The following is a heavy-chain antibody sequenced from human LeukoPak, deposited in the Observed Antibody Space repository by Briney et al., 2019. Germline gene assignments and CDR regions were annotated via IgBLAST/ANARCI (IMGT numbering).Heavy chain of an antibody. Sequence: GGSLRLSCAASGFTFSSYGIHWVRQAPGKGLEWVAVISSDGSYEYYTDSVKGRFTISRDNSKNTLYLQMSSLRAEDTAVYYCARGYGFYFDYWGQGTLVTVSS. D-gene: IGHD4-17*01. CDR3: ARGYGFYFDY. V-gene: IGHV3-30*03. J-gene: IGHJ4*02. CDR2: ISSDGSYE. CDR1: GFTFSSYG.